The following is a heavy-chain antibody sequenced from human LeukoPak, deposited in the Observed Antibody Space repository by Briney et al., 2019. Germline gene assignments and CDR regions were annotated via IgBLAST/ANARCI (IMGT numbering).Heavy chain of an antibody. CDR3: AKSDDHCSGGTCQIDW. CDR2: ISYDGSNK. Sequence: GGSLRLSCEASGFTFGSYGMHWVRQAPGKGLEWVAIISYDGSNKYYADSVKGRFTISRDNSQNTLSIEMNRLRVEDTAVYYCAKSDDHCSGGTCQIDWWGRGILVSVSS. J-gene: IGHJ4*02. CDR1: GFTFGSYG. D-gene: IGHD2-15*01. V-gene: IGHV3-30*18.